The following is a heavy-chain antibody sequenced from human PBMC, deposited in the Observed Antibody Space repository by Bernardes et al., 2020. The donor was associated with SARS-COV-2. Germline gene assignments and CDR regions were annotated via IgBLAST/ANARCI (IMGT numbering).Heavy chain of an antibody. J-gene: IGHJ6*02. CDR1: EYMFNMCG. CDR3: AGSPPWVGRLSTCGGPVGPDSYCYMYV. Sequence: ASVKVSCKAAEYMFNMCGISWARQPPGQGLAWVGCTSAYNGHTHLAQKLPGRLTMTTYTSTSTAYMELRGLRSDDTAVYYCAGSPPWVGRLSTCGGPVGPDSYCYMYVWCQGTTVTVSS. D-gene: IGHD3-3*01. V-gene: IGHV1-18*01. CDR2: TSAYNGHT.